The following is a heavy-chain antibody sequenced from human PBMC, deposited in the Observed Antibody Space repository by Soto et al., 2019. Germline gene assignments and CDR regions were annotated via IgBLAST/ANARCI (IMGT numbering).Heavy chain of an antibody. D-gene: IGHD3-22*01. Sequence: GGSLRLSCAASGLTFSRYAVCWVRQAPGKGLEWVSAISGSGGSTYFLDTVRGRFTISRDNSKNTLYLQMDSLRAEDTAVYYCAKDSISSDGGYYLYYFDSWGQGTLVTVSS. J-gene: IGHJ4*02. V-gene: IGHV3-23*01. CDR3: AKDSISSDGGYYLYYFDS. CDR2: ISGSGGST. CDR1: GLTFSRYA.